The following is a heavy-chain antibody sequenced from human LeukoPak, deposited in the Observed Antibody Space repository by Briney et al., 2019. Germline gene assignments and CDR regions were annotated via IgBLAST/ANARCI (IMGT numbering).Heavy chain of an antibody. CDR1: GFTFSSYS. J-gene: IGHJ4*02. CDR3: ARDLDYDILTGYYDY. V-gene: IGHV3-21*01. CDR2: ISSSSSYI. Sequence: PGGSLRLSCAASGFTFSSYSMNWVRQAPGKGLEWVSSISSSSSYIYYADSVKGRFTISRDNAKNSLYLQMNSLRAEDTAVYYCARDLDYDILTGYYDYWGQGTLVTVS. D-gene: IGHD3-9*01.